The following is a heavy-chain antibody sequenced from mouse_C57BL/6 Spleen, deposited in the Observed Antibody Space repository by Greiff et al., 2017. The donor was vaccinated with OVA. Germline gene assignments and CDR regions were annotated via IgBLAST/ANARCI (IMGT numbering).Heavy chain of an antibody. V-gene: IGHV1-18*01. CDR3: ARKTYYSNYLDY. D-gene: IGHD2-12*01. CDR2: INPNNGGT. CDR1: GYTFTDYN. J-gene: IGHJ2*01. Sequence: EVQLQQSGPELVKPGASVKIPCKASGYTFTDYNMDWVKQSHGKSLEWIGDINPNNGGTIYNQKFKGKATLTVDKSSSTAYMELRSLTSEDTAVYYCARKTYYSNYLDYWGQGTTLTVSS.